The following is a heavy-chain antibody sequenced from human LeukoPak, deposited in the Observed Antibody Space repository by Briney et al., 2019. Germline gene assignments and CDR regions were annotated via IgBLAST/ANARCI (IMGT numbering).Heavy chain of an antibody. Sequence: GGSLRLSCAASGFTFSSYGMHWVRQAPGKGLEWVAFIRYDGSNKYYADSVKGRFTISRDNSKNTLYLQMNSLRAEDTAVYYCAKDPKGIYDSSGYYQVEWGQGTLVTVSS. J-gene: IGHJ4*02. CDR3: AKDPKGIYDSSGYYQVE. CDR2: IRYDGSNK. V-gene: IGHV3-30*02. D-gene: IGHD3-22*01. CDR1: GFTFSSYG.